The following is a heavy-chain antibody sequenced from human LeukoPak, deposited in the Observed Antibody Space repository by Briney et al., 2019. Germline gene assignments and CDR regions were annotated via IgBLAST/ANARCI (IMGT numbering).Heavy chain of an antibody. V-gene: IGHV3-66*01. CDR3: ARAPVLGPFDY. CDR1: GFTVSSNY. J-gene: IGHJ4*02. Sequence: GGSLRLSCAASGFTVSSNYMSWVRQAPGKGLEWVSVIYSGGSTYYADPVKGRFTISRDNSKNTLYLQMNSLRAEDTAVYYCARAPVLGPFDYWGQGTLVTVSS. D-gene: IGHD1-26*01. CDR2: IYSGGST.